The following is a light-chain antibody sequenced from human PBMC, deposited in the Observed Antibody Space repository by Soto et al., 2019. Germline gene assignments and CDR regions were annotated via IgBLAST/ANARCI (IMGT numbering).Light chain of an antibody. V-gene: IGKV3-11*01. CDR3: QQRDKWHRP. CDR1: QSVSSY. J-gene: IGKJ2*01. CDR2: GAS. Sequence: EIVLTQSPATLSLSPGERATLSCRASQSVSSYLAWYQHKPGQAPRLLIYGASTRATDIPARFSGRGSGTDFTLTISSLESGDSAVYYCQQRDKWHRPFGQGTKLEIK.